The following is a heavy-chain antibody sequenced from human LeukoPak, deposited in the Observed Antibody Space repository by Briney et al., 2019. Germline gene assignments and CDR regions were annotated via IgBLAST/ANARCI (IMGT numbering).Heavy chain of an antibody. CDR3: ARESWDIEGYNWFDP. CDR2: TYYRSKWYN. D-gene: IGHD2-15*01. J-gene: IGHJ5*02. V-gene: IGHV6-1*01. CDR1: GDSVSSNSAA. Sequence: SQTLSLTCAISGDSVSSNSAAWNWIRQSPSRGLQWLGRTYYRSKWYNDYAVSVKSRITIDPDTSKNQFSLQLNSVTPEDTAVYYCARESWDIEGYNWFDPWGQGTLVTVSS.